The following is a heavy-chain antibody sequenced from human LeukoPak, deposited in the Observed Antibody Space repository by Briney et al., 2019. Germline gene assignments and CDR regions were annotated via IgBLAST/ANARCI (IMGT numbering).Heavy chain of an antibody. CDR2: SNSDGRST. J-gene: IGHJ6*03. CDR3: ARGRVGASYYMDV. CDR1: GFTFSSNW. Sequence: PGGSLRLSCAASGFTFSSNWRHWVRPAPGKGLVWVSRSNSDGRSTTYADSVKGRFTISRDNAKNTLYLQMNSLRAEDTAVYYCARGRVGASYYMDVWGKGTTVTVSS. V-gene: IGHV3-74*01. D-gene: IGHD1-26*01.